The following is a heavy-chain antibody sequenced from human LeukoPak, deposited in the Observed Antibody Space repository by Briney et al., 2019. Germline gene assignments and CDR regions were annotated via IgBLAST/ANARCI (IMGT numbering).Heavy chain of an antibody. V-gene: IGHV4-39*01. CDR1: GGSISIISSSTYY. CDR2: LYYGENS. CDR3: ARQLPTAAADTRGYLDY. Sequence: IPSETLSLPCTVSGGSISIISSSTYYWGWIRQAPGKGLEWIGSLYYGENSHYNPSLKSRATLSVDTSNNQFSLKLTSVTAADAAVYFCARQLPTAAADTRGYLDYWGQGTVVTVSS. J-gene: IGHJ4*02. D-gene: IGHD6-25*01.